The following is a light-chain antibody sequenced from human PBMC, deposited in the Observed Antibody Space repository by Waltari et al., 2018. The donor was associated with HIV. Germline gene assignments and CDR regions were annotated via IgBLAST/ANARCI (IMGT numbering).Light chain of an antibody. CDR3: QAWDSSTVL. CDR2: QDD. CDR1: YLGDEY. Sequence: SHELTQPPSVSVSPGPTPSIPCSGDYLGDEYLSWYQQKPGQSPVLVIYQDDKRPSGIPERFSGSNSGNTATLTITGTQAMDEADYYCQAWDSSTVLFGGGTKLTVL. J-gene: IGLJ2*01. V-gene: IGLV3-1*01.